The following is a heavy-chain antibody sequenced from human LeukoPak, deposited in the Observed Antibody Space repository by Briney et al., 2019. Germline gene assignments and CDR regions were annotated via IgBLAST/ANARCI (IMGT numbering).Heavy chain of an antibody. D-gene: IGHD4-17*01. J-gene: IGHJ4*02. CDR2: ISYDGSNK. CDR1: GFTFSSYA. Sequence: PGRSLRLSCAAPGFTFSSYAMHWVRQAPGKGLEWVAVISYDGSNKYYADSVKGRFTISRDNSKSTLYLQMNSLRAEDTAVYYCARPDYGDLVGAYYFDYWGQGTLVTVSS. CDR3: ARPDYGDLVGAYYFDY. V-gene: IGHV3-30-3*01.